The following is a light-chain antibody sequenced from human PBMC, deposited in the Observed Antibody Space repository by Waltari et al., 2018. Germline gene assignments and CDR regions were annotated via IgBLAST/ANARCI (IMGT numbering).Light chain of an antibody. Sequence: AIQLTQSPSSLSASVVDRFSITGRASHGISNGLAWYQQKPGKPPQLLMYHASSLEFGVPSTFSGSGYDTNFTLTISSLQPDDFATYYCQQFNTFPLTFGGGTKVEIK. V-gene: IGKV1-13*02. CDR3: QQFNTFPLT. CDR1: HGISNG. CDR2: HAS. J-gene: IGKJ4*01.